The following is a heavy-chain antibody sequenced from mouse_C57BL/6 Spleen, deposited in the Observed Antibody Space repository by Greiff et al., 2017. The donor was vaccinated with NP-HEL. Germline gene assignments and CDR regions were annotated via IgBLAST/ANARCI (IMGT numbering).Heavy chain of an antibody. D-gene: IGHD1-1*01. CDR1: GYAFSSYW. CDR3: ARGGENTVVDRFAY. Sequence: VKLLESGAELVKPGASVKISCKASGYAFSSYWMNWVKQRPGKGLEWIGQIYPGDGDTNYNGKFKGKATLTADKSSSTAYMQLSSLTSEDSAVYFCARGGENTVVDRFAYWGQGTLVTVSA. J-gene: IGHJ3*01. V-gene: IGHV1-80*01. CDR2: IYPGDGDT.